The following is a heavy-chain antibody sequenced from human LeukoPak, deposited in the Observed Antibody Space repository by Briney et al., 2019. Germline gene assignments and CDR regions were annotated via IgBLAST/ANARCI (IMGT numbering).Heavy chain of an antibody. V-gene: IGHV4-61*02. D-gene: IGHD2-2*01. Sequence: SETLSLTCTVSGGSISSGSYYWSWIRQPAGKGREWIGRIYTSGSTNYNPSLKSRVTISVDTSKNQFSLKLSSVTAADTAVYYCATDVPRWPTVGTAANLFDYWGQGTLVTVSS. CDR2: IYTSGST. CDR1: GGSISSGSYY. CDR3: ATDVPRWPTVGTAANLFDY. J-gene: IGHJ4*02.